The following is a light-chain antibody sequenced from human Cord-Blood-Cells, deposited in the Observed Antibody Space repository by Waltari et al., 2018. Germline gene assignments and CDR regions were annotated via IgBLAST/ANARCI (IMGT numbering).Light chain of an antibody. J-gene: IGLJ2*01. CDR2: EGS. CDR1: SSDVGSYTL. Sequence: QSALPQPASVSGSPGQSITISCPGTSSDVGSYTLVSWYQQHPGKAPKLMIYEGSKRPSGVSNRFSGSKSGNTASLTISGLQAEDEADYYCCSYAGSSTYVVFGGGTKLTVL. V-gene: IGLV2-23*01. CDR3: CSYAGSSTYVV.